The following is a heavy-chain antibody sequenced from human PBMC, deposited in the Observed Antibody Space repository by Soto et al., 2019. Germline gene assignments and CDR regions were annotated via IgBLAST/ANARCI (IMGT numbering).Heavy chain of an antibody. CDR2: IYYSGST. CDR3: ATRYDLGGVDY. Sequence: QVQLQESGPGLVKPSQTLSLTCTVSGGSISSGDYYWSWIRQPPGKGLEWIGYIYYSGSTYYNPSLKSXXTXSXXTSQNHFPPQLSSVTAADTAVYCCATRYDLGGVDYWGQGTLVTVSS. J-gene: IGHJ4*02. V-gene: IGHV4-30-4*01. D-gene: IGHD3-3*01. CDR1: GGSISSGDYY.